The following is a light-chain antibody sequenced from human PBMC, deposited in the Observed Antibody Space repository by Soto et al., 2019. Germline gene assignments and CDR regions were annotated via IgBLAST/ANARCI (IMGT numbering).Light chain of an antibody. V-gene: IGKV3-20*01. Sequence: EIVLTQSPGTLSLSPGERATLSCRASLSITSNFLAWYQQKPGQAPRLLLYDASNRATGIPDRFSGSGSGTDFSRTISRLEPEDFGVYYCQQYGSSVWTFGQGTRVEIK. CDR3: QQYGSSVWT. CDR2: DAS. J-gene: IGKJ1*01. CDR1: LSITSNF.